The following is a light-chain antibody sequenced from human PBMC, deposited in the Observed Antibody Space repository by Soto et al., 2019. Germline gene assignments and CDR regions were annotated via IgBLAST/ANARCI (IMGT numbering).Light chain of an antibody. Sequence: IVLTQSPASLAFSPGDIATLCCRASQDISTYLAWYQKKPGQAPRLLIYDASNRATGIPDRFSGSWSGTDCTLAISRLEPEDFAVYYCQQYGSSPLTLGGGTKVDIK. V-gene: IGKV3-20*01. CDR3: QQYGSSPLT. CDR1: QDISTY. CDR2: DAS. J-gene: IGKJ4*01.